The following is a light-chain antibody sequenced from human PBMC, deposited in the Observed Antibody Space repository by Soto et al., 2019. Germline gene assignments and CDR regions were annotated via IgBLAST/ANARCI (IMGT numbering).Light chain of an antibody. CDR1: TGDVTSGRS. CDR2: EAT. CDR3: LLSLPGAPRI. V-gene: IGLV7-46*01. Sequence: QAVVTQEPSLTVSPGGTVTLTCGSSTGDVTSGRSPYWFQKKPGQAPRTLIYEATKKHSWTPARFSGSLLGGQAALTLSGAQPEDEADYFCLLSLPGAPRIFGGGTKLTVL. J-gene: IGLJ2*01.